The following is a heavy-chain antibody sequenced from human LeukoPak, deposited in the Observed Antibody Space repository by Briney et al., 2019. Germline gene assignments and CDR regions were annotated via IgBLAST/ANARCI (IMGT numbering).Heavy chain of an antibody. Sequence: PGGSLRLSCAASGFTVSSNYMSWVRQAPGKGLEWVSVIYSGGSTYYADSVKGRLTISRDNSKNTLYLQMNSLRAEDTAVYYCARERRNTAMVTALDYWGQGTLVTVSS. D-gene: IGHD5-18*01. CDR1: GFTVSSNY. CDR2: IYSGGST. J-gene: IGHJ4*02. CDR3: ARERRNTAMVTALDY. V-gene: IGHV3-53*01.